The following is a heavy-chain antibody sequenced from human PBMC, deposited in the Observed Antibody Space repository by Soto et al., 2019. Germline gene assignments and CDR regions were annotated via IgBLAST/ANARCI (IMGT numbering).Heavy chain of an antibody. CDR2: ISTSGTT. D-gene: IGHD6-19*01. CDR1: GASISSYF. J-gene: IGHJ5*02. CDR3: AREAGPDRWFDP. V-gene: IGHV4-4*07. Sequence: SETLSLTCTVSGASISSYFWTWIRQPAGKGLDWIGRISTSGTTNYNPSLKSRVTMSVETSKNHFSLNLSSVTAADTAVYYCAREAGPDRWFDPWGQGTLVTVSS.